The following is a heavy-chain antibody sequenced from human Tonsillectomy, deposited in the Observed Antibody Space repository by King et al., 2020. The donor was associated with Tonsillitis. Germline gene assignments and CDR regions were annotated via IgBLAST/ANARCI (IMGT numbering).Heavy chain of an antibody. Sequence: VQLVESGGGLVKPGGSLRLSCAASGITFSNAWMSWVRQAPGKGLEWVGRIKSKTAGGRADYAAPVKGRFTISRDDSKNTLYLQMNSLKTEDTAVYYCTTDRMVFWSGYGVGIDYWGQGTLVTVSS. CDR3: TTDRMVFWSGYGVGIDY. V-gene: IGHV3-15*01. J-gene: IGHJ4*02. D-gene: IGHD3-3*01. CDR2: IKSKTAGGRA. CDR1: GITFSNAW.